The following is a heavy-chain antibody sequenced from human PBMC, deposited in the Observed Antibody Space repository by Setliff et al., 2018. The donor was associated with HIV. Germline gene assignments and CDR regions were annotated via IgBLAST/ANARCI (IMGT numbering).Heavy chain of an antibody. CDR1: GGSISSSSYY. J-gene: IGHJ3*02. V-gene: IGHV4-39*07. D-gene: IGHD1-26*01. Sequence: LSLTCTVSGGSISSSSYYWGWIRQPPGKGLEWIGSIYYSGSTYYNPSLKSRVTISVDTSKNQFSLKLSSVTAADTAVYYCARVEGATPDAFDIWGQGTMVTVSS. CDR2: IYYSGST. CDR3: ARVEGATPDAFDI.